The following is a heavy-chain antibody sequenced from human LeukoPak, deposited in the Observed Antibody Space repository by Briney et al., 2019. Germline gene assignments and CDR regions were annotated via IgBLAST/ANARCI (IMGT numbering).Heavy chain of an antibody. CDR3: ARELYGYCSGGSCLNWFDP. D-gene: IGHD2-15*01. J-gene: IGHJ5*02. V-gene: IGHV4-39*07. CDR2: IYYSGST. CDR1: GGSISSSSYY. Sequence: SETLSLTCTVSGGSISSSSYYWGWIRQPPGKGLEWIGSIYYSGSTYYNPSLKSRVTISVDTSKNQFSLKLSSVTAADTAVYYCARELYGYCSGGSCLNWFDPWGQGTLVTVSS.